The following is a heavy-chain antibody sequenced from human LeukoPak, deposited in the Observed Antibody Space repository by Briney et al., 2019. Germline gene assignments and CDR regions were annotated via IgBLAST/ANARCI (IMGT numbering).Heavy chain of an antibody. CDR3: ARGFWGYYGSGSYSGFDY. CDR2: IIPIFGTA. D-gene: IGHD3-10*01. Sequence: ASVTVSCKASGGTFSSYAISWVRQAPGQGLEWMGGIIPIFGTANYAQKFQGRVTITADESTSTAYMELSSLRSEDTAVYYCARGFWGYYGSGSYSGFDYWGQGTLVTVSS. J-gene: IGHJ4*02. CDR1: GGTFSSYA. V-gene: IGHV1-69*13.